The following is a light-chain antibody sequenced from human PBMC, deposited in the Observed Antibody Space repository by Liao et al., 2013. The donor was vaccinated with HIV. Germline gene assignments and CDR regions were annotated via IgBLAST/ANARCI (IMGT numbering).Light chain of an antibody. V-gene: IGLV3-1*01. CDR3: QAWDSSTDVV. CDR1: RLGDKF. J-gene: IGLJ2*01. CDR2: QDA. Sequence: SYDLTQPPSVSVSPGQTATITCSADRLGDKFAAWYQQKPGQSPVVVIYQDAKRPSGIPERFSGSNSGNTATLTISGTQAMDEADYYCQAWDSSTDVVFGGGTKLTVL.